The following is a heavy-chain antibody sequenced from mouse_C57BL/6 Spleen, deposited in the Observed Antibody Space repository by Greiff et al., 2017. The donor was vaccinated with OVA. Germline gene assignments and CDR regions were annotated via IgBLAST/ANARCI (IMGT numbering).Heavy chain of an antibody. CDR1: GYSITSGYY. J-gene: IGHJ4*01. D-gene: IGHD4-1*01. V-gene: IGHV3-6*01. CDR3: ARVSLTGTDAMDY. Sequence: EVKLLESGPGLVKPSQSLSLTCSVTGYSITSGYYWNWIRQFPGNKLEWMGYISYDGSNNYNPSLKNRISITRDTSKNQFFLKLNSVTTEDTATXYCARVSLTGTDAMDYWGQGTSVTVSS. CDR2: ISYDGSN.